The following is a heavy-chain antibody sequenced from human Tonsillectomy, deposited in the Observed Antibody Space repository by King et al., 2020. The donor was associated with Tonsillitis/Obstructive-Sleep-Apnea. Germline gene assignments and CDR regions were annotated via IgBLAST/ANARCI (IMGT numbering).Heavy chain of an antibody. CDR1: GGSISSYY. Sequence: VQLQESGPGLVKPSETLSLTCTVSGGSISSYYWSWIRQPPGKGLEWIGYIYYSGSTNYNPSLKSRVTISVDTSKNQFSLKLSSVTAADTAVYYCARHSFGVVTHFDSWGQGTLVTVSS. D-gene: IGHD3-3*01. V-gene: IGHV4-59*01. CDR3: ARHSFGVVTHFDS. J-gene: IGHJ4*02. CDR2: IYYSGST.